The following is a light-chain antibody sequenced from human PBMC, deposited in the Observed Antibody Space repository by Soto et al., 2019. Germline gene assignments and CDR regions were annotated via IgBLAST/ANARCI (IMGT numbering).Light chain of an antibody. J-gene: IGKJ5*01. CDR3: QQYYATPIT. V-gene: IGKV4-1*01. CDR2: WAS. CDR1: QSVLSRSDNNNY. Sequence: DIVMTQSPDSLAVSLGERATINCKSSQSVLSRSDNNNYLAWFQQKPGQPPKALIYWASTRESGVPDRFSGSGSGTDFTLTITSLQAEDVAVYYCQQYYATPITFGQGTRLEMK.